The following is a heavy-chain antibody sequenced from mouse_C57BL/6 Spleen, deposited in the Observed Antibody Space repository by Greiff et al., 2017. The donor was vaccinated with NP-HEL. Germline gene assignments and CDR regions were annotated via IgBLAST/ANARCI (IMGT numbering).Heavy chain of an antibody. D-gene: IGHD2-4*01. J-gene: IGHJ4*01. CDR2: IRSKSNNYAT. CDR1: GFSFNTYA. V-gene: IGHV10-1*01. Sequence: EVQLVESGGGLVQPKGSLKLSCAASGFSFNTYAMNWVRQAPGKGLEWVARIRSKSNNYATYYADSVKDRFTISRDDSESMLYLQMNNLKTEDTAMYYCVRPPYDYDDYYAMDYWGQGTSVTVSS. CDR3: VRPPYDYDDYYAMDY.